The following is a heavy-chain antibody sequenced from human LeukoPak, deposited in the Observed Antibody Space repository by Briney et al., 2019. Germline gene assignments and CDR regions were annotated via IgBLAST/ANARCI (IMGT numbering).Heavy chain of an antibody. CDR2: IYYSGST. CDR3: ARGLRFLEWSIPLYYYYYSMDV. CDR1: GGSISSYY. D-gene: IGHD3-3*01. J-gene: IGHJ6*02. Sequence: SETLSLTCTVSGGSISSYYWSWIRQPPGKGLEWIGYIYYSGSTNYNPSLKSRVTISVDTSKNQFSLKLSSVTAADTAVYYCARGLRFLEWSIPLYYYYYSMDVWGQGTTVTVSS. V-gene: IGHV4-59*01.